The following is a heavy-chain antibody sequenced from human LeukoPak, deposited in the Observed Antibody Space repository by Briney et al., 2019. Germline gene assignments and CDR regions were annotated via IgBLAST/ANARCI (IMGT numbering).Heavy chain of an antibody. CDR2: IYYSGAT. V-gene: IGHV4-59*01. Sequence: PSETLSLTCTVSGGSISSYYWSWIRQPPGKGLEWIGYIYYSGATNYNPSLKSRVTISVDMSKNQFSLKLSSVTAADTAVYYCARGTGNPRYCSGGSCYSGSYYVDYWGQGTLVTVSS. D-gene: IGHD2-15*01. CDR3: ARGTGNPRYCSGGSCYSGSYYVDY. CDR1: GGSISSYY. J-gene: IGHJ4*02.